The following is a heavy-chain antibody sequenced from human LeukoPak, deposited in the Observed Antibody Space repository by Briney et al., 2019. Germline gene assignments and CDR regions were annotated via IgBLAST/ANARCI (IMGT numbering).Heavy chain of an antibody. J-gene: IGHJ4*02. V-gene: IGHV1-2*02. Sequence: ASVTVSFKASGYTFTGYYIYWVRQAPGQGLEWMGWINPKNGGTSYSQKFQGRVTMTRDTSIITVYMELNRLTSDDTAVYYCARDVMFNYWGQGTLVTVSS. CDR3: ARDVMFNY. CDR1: GYTFTGYY. CDR2: INPKNGGT.